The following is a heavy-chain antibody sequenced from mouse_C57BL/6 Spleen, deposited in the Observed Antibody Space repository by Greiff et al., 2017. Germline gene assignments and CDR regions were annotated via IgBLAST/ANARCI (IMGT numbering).Heavy chain of an antibody. J-gene: IGHJ4*01. CDR2: ISYDGSN. Sequence: EVKLLESGPGLVKPSQSLSLTCSVTGYSITSGYYWNWIRQFPGNKLEWMGYISYDGSNNYNPSLKNRISITRDTSKNQFFLKLNSVTTEDTATYYCARGSGPLAMDYWGQGTSVTVSS. V-gene: IGHV3-6*01. CDR1: GYSITSGYY. CDR3: ARGSGPLAMDY. D-gene: IGHD3-2*02.